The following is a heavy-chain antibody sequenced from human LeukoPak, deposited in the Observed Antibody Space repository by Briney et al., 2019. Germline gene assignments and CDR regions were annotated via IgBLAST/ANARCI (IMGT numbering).Heavy chain of an antibody. D-gene: IGHD4-23*01. Sequence: GASVKVSCKASGYTFTSSGYTFTSYGISWVRQAPGQGLEWMGWISGYNGNTNYAQKLQGRVTMTTDTSTSTAYMELGSLRSEDTAVYYCARDNSVEDIAWWFDPWGQGTLVTVSP. V-gene: IGHV1-18*01. J-gene: IGHJ5*02. CDR3: ARDNSVEDIAWWFDP. CDR2: ISGYNGNT. CDR1: GYTFTSSGYTFTSYG.